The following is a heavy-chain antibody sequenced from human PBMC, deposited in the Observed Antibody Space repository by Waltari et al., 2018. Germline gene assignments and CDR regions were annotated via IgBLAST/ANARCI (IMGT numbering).Heavy chain of an antibody. CDR1: GFTFTSYA. J-gene: IGHJ4*02. Sequence: EVQLVESGGGLVQPGGSLRLSCAASGFTFTSYAMSWVRQAPGKGLEWVSAISDGGGNTYDADSIKGRFTISRDNSKNTLYLQMKSLRIEDTAVYHCARAVEPDYWGQGTLVTVSS. CDR3: ARAVEPDY. D-gene: IGHD2-15*01. V-gene: IGHV3-23*04. CDR2: ISDGGGNT.